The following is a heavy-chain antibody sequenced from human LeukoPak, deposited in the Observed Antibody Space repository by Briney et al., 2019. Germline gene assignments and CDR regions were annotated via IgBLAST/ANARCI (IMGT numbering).Heavy chain of an antibody. CDR3: AKDPALYCSGGSCGKFDP. CDR2: IRYDGREK. D-gene: IGHD2-15*01. V-gene: IGHV3-30*02. J-gene: IGHJ5*02. Sequence: GGSLRLSCAASGFTFSSYGMHWVRQAPGKGLEWVAFIRYDGREKYFAGSVKGRFTVSRDNSKNTLYLQMNSLRAEDAAVYYCAKDPALYCSGGSCGKFDPWGKGTLVTVSS. CDR1: GFTFSSYG.